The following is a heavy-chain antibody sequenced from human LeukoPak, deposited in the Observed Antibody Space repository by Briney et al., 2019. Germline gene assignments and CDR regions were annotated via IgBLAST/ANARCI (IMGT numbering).Heavy chain of an antibody. J-gene: IGHJ4*02. V-gene: IGHV3-7*01. D-gene: IGHD6-19*01. CDR1: GFTFSNNW. CDR3: ARDSGWYPVDY. Sequence: PGGSLRLSCAASGFTFSNNWMTRVRQAPGKGLEWVANIKEDGSEKNYVDSVKGRFTISRDNAKNSLYLQMNSLRAEDTAVYYCARDSGWYPVDYWGQGTLVTVSS. CDR2: IKEDGSEK.